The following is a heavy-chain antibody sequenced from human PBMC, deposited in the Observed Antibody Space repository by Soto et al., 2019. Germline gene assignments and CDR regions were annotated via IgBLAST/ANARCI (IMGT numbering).Heavy chain of an antibody. CDR1: GYTFTSYD. J-gene: IGHJ6*02. D-gene: IGHD3-10*01. V-gene: IGHV1-8*01. Sequence: QVQLVQSGAEVKKPGASVKVSCKASGYTFTSYDINWVRQATGQGLEWMGWMNPNRGNTGYAQKFQGRVTMTRNTSISTAYMELSSLRSEDTAVYYCARGARGWFGELYYYYYGMDVWGQGTMVTVSS. CDR3: ARGARGWFGELYYYYYGMDV. CDR2: MNPNRGNT.